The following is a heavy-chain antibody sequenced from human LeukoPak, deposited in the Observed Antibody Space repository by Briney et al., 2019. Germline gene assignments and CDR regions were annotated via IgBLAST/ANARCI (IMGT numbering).Heavy chain of an antibody. Sequence: GGSLRLSCAASGFTFSSYAMHWVRQAPGKGLEWVAVISYDGSNKYYADSVKGRFTISRDNSKNTLYLQMNSLRAEDMAVYYCARDYDFWSGYYPGYYYYGMDVWGQGTTVTVSS. D-gene: IGHD3-3*01. J-gene: IGHJ6*02. CDR1: GFTFSSYA. V-gene: IGHV3-30-3*01. CDR2: ISYDGSNK. CDR3: ARDYDFWSGYYPGYYYYGMDV.